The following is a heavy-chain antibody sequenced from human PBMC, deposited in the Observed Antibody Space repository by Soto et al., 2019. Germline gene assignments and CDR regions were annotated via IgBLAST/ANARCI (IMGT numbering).Heavy chain of an antibody. CDR1: GFTFSDYY. CDR3: ARDLHRYSGYDYVVY. D-gene: IGHD5-12*01. CDR2: ISSSSSYT. V-gene: IGHV3-11*05. Sequence: GGSLRLSCVASGFTFSDYYMSWIRQAPGKGLEWVSYISSSSSYTNYADSVKGRFTISRDNAKNSLYLQMNSLRAEDTAVYYCARDLHRYSGYDYVVYWGQGTLVTVSS. J-gene: IGHJ4*02.